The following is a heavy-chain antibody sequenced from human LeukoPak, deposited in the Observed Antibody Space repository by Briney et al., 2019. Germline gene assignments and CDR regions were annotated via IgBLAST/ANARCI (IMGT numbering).Heavy chain of an antibody. CDR3: ARGVSRNSGSYPYSCYMDV. D-gene: IGHD1-26*01. Sequence: GGPLRLSCAASGFTFSSYEMTWVRQAPGKGLEWLSYNDGSGATKFYADSVRGRFTISRDNAKNSLFLHMNSLRAEDTALYFCARGVSRNSGSYPYSCYMDVWGRGTTVTVSS. J-gene: IGHJ6*03. V-gene: IGHV3-48*03. CDR1: GFTFSSYE. CDR2: NDGSGATK.